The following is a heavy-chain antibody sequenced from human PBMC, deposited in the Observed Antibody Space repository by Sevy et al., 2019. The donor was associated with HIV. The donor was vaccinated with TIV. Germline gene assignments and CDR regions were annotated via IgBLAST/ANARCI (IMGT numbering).Heavy chain of an antibody. CDR3: VRHLTNYLYWYFDL. Sequence: SETLSLTCSVSGGSISGSTYYWGWIRQSPGKGLEWIGSLYYGGSTYSNPSLKSRVTTSVDASKSQFSLKLNSVTAADTAMYYCVRHLTNYLYWYFDLWGRGALVTVSS. J-gene: IGHJ2*01. CDR1: GGSISGSTYY. CDR2: LYYGGST. D-gene: IGHD2-8*01. V-gene: IGHV4-39*01.